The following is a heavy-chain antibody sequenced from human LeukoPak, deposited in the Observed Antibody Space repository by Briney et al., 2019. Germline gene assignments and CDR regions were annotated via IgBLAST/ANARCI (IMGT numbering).Heavy chain of an antibody. CDR1: GGTFSSYA. CDR2: IIPIFGTA. CDR3: ARALRRSMTTVTTFHYYYYMDV. D-gene: IGHD4-17*01. V-gene: IGHV1-69*13. J-gene: IGHJ6*03. Sequence: ASVKVSCKASGGTFSSYAISWVRQAPGQGLEWMGGIIPIFGTANYAQKFQGRVTITADESMSTAYMELSSLRSEDTAVYYCARALRRSMTTVTTFHYYYYMDVWGKGTTATISS.